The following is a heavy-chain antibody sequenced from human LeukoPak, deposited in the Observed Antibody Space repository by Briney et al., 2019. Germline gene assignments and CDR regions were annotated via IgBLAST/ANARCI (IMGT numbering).Heavy chain of an antibody. CDR2: MYSGGRT. Sequence: GGSLRLSCVASGFTVSSNYMSWVRQAPGKGLEWVAVMYSGGRTYYADSVKGRFTISRDNSKNTLYLQTNSLRADDTAVYYCSRGISTSGWLDYWGQGTLLTVSS. D-gene: IGHD6-19*01. CDR3: SRGISTSGWLDY. V-gene: IGHV3-53*01. CDR1: GFTVSSNY. J-gene: IGHJ4*02.